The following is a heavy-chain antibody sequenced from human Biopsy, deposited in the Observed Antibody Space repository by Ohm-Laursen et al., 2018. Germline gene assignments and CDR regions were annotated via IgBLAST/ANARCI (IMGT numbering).Heavy chain of an antibody. CDR2: IYYTGST. Sequence: SQTLSLTCAVSGGAMSRYYWSLIRQPPWKGLEWIGYIYYTGSTNYNPSLKSRVTISVDTSMNHLSLRLTSVTAADTAVYYCAGIVLGPTNDAFDIWGQGTMVTVSS. V-gene: IGHV4-59*12. CDR3: AGIVLGPTNDAFDI. CDR1: GGAMSRYY. J-gene: IGHJ3*02. D-gene: IGHD1-26*01.